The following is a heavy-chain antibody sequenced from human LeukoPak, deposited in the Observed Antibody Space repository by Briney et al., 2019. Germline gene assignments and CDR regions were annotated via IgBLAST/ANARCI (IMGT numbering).Heavy chain of an antibody. J-gene: IGHJ4*02. D-gene: IGHD1-26*01. CDR3: ARTIGGSYSAFDY. CDR1: GYPLSSYG. Sequence: ASVKVSCKASGYPLSSYGISWVRQAPGQGLEWMAWISAYNGNINYAQKLQGRVTMITDTSTSTAYMELRSLRSDDTAVYYCARTIGGSYSAFDYWGQGTLVTVSS. CDR2: ISAYNGNI. V-gene: IGHV1-18*01.